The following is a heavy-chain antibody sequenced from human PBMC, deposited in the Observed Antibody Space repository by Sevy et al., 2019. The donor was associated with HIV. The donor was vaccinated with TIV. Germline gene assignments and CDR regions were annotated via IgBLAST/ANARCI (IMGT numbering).Heavy chain of an antibody. J-gene: IGHJ3*01. D-gene: IGHD3-22*01. Sequence: GGSLRLSCAASGFTFSNYAMTWVRQAPGRGLEWVAIISADGGVKYYADSVKGRFTISRDNSDNTLSLQMNSLRTEESALYYCARENYYDSTSLGSFDVWGQGPMVTVSS. CDR2: ISADGGVK. CDR1: GFTFSNYA. V-gene: IGHV3-30-3*01. CDR3: ARENYYDSTSLGSFDV.